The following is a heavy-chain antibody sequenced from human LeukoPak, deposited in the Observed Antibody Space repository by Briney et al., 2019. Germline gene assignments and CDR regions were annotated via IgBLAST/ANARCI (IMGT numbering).Heavy chain of an antibody. D-gene: IGHD5-24*01. Sequence: GGSLRLSCAASGFTFSSNWMHWVRQAPGKGLVWVSRINGDGTSTTYAGSVKGRFTISRDNAKNTLYLQMNSLRAEVTAVYYCAWSKDGYNYFVYWGQGTLVTVSS. J-gene: IGHJ4*02. CDR1: GFTFSSNW. CDR2: INGDGTST. V-gene: IGHV3-74*01. CDR3: AWSKDGYNYFVY.